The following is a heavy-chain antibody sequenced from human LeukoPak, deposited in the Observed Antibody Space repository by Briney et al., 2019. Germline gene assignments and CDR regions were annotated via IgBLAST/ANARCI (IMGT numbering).Heavy chain of an antibody. CDR3: AKDKRPKDYYDSSGSHYFDY. J-gene: IGHJ4*02. D-gene: IGHD3-22*01. CDR2: IWYDGSNK. CDR1: GFTFSSYG. Sequence: GGSLRLSCAASGFTFSSYGMHWVRQAPGKGLEWVAVIWYDGSNKYYADSVKGRFTISRDNSKNTLYLQMNSLRAEDTAVYYCAKDKRPKDYYDSSGSHYFDYWGQGTLVTVSS. V-gene: IGHV3-33*06.